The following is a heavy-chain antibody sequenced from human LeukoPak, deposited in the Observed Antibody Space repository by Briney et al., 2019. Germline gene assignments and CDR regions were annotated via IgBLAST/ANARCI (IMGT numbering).Heavy chain of an antibody. CDR2: ISGSGGST. D-gene: IGHD5-12*01. J-gene: IGHJ6*03. Sequence: GGSLRLSCAASGFTFSSYAMSWVRQAPGKGLEWVSAISGSGGSTYYADSVKGRFTISRDNSKNTLYLQMNSLRAEDTAVYYCANRLGQNDYYYYMDVWGKGTTVTVSS. CDR3: ANRLGQNDYYYYMDV. V-gene: IGHV3-23*01. CDR1: GFTFSSYA.